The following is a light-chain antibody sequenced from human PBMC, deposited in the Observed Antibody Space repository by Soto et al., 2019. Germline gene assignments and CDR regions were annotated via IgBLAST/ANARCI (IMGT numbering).Light chain of an antibody. Sequence: QSVLTQPPSASGTPGQRVTISCSGSSSNIGSNYVYWYQQLPGTAPKLLIYRSYQRPSGVPDRFSGSKSGTSASLAISGLQSEDEADSYCAAWDDSLTGVVFGGGTKLTVL. CDR2: RSY. CDR3: AAWDDSLTGVV. V-gene: IGLV1-47*01. J-gene: IGLJ2*01. CDR1: SSNIGSNY.